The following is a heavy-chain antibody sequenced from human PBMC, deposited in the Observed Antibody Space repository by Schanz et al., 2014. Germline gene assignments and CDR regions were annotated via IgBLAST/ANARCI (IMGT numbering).Heavy chain of an antibody. D-gene: IGHD4-17*01. Sequence: EVQLLESGGGLVQPGGSLRLSCAASGFTFSSYAMSWVRQAPGKGLEWVSALSGSGGSTYYADSVKGRFTISRDRFQNTLYLRRSSLRAEDTAVYYCARPRFDYGEVDYWGQGTLVTVSS. J-gene: IGHJ4*02. CDR1: GFTFSSYA. CDR2: LSGSGGST. V-gene: IGHV3-23*01. CDR3: ARPRFDYGEVDY.